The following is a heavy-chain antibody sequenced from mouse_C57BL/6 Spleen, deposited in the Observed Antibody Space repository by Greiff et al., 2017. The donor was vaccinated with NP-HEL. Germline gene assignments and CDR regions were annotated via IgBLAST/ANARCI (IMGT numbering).Heavy chain of an antibody. J-gene: IGHJ3*01. CDR1: GYTFTSYW. V-gene: IGHV1-69*01. Sequence: QVTLKESGAELVMPGASVKLSCKASGYTFTSYWMHWVKQRPGQGLEWIGEIDPSDSYTNYNQKFKGKSTLTVDKSSSTAYMQLSSLTSEDSAVYYCARRGAGFAYWGQGTLVTVSA. CDR3: ARRGAGFAY. CDR2: IDPSDSYT.